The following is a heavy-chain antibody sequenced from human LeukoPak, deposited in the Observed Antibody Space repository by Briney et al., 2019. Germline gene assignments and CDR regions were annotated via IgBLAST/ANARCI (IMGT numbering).Heavy chain of an antibody. Sequence: PSETLSLTCTVSGGSISSYYWSWIRQPPGKGLEWIGYIYYSGSTNYNPSLKSRVTISVDTSKNQFSLKLSSVTAADTAVYYCARGEGIQLWLRFDYWGQGTLVTVSS. J-gene: IGHJ4*02. D-gene: IGHD5-18*01. CDR3: ARGEGIQLWLRFDY. CDR2: IYYSGST. CDR1: GGSISSYY. V-gene: IGHV4-59*12.